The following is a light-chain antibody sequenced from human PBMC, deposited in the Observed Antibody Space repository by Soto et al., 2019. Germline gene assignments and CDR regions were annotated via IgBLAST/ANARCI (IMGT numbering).Light chain of an antibody. Sequence: QSVLTQPPSVSGALGQRVTISCTGNNSKIGERYDVHWFRQLPGTAPKLLIHGNTKRPSGVPDRFSASTSGASASLAITGLQGDDEAMYYCQSFDSSLSACVFGGGTHLTVL. V-gene: IGLV1-40*01. CDR3: QSFDSSLSACV. J-gene: IGLJ3*02. CDR2: GNT. CDR1: NSKIGERYD.